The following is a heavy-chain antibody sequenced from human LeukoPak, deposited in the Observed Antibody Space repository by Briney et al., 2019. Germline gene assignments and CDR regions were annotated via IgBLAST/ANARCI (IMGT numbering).Heavy chain of an antibody. V-gene: IGHV3-66*01. CDR2: IYSGGST. D-gene: IGHD3/OR15-3a*01. CDR3: ARVRASPDWLLSYYFDY. J-gene: IGHJ4*02. CDR1: GFTVSSNY. Sequence: GGSLRLSCAASGFTVSSNYMSWVRQAPGKGLEWVSVIYSGGSTYYADSVKGRFSISRDKSKNTLYLQMNSLRAEDTAVYYCARVRASPDWLLSYYFDYWGQGTLVTVSS.